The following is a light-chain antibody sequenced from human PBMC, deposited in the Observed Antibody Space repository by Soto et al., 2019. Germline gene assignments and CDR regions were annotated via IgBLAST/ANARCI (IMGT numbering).Light chain of an antibody. CDR3: AAWDDGLRGVV. J-gene: IGLJ2*01. CDR1: SSNIGSNY. Sequence: QSVLTQPPSASGTPGQRVTISCSGSSSNIGSNYVYWYQQLPGTAPKLLIYGNNQRPSGVPDRFSGSKSGTSASLAISGLRSEDEADYYCAAWDDGLRGVVCGGGTKLTVL. V-gene: IGLV1-47*01. CDR2: GNN.